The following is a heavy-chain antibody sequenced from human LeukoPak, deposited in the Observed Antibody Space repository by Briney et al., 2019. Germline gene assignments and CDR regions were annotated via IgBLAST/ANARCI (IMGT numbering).Heavy chain of an antibody. CDR1: GGTFSSYA. J-gene: IGHJ5*02. D-gene: IGHD2-2*01. V-gene: IGHV1-69*01. CDR2: IIPIFGTA. Sequence: ASVKVSCKASGGTFSSYAISWVRQAPGQGLEWMGGIIPIFGTANYAQKFQGRVTITADESTSTAYMELSSLRSEDTAVYYCARGPIVVVPAAHNWFDPWGQGTLVTVSS. CDR3: ARGPIVVVPAAHNWFDP.